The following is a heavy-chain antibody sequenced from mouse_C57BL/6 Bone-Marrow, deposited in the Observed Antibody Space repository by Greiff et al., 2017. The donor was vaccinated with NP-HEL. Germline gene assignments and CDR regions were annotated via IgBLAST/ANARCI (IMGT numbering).Heavy chain of an antibody. J-gene: IGHJ4*01. CDR3: ARSDYGSRYYYAMDY. CDR2: IDPNSGGT. D-gene: IGHD1-1*01. CDR1: GYTFTSYW. V-gene: IGHV1-72*01. Sequence: QVQLKQPGAELVKPGASVKLSCKASGYTFTSYWMHWVKQRPGRGLEWIGRIDPNSGGTKYNEKFKSKATLTVDKPSSTAYMQLSSLTSEDSAVYYCARSDYGSRYYYAMDYWGQGTSVTVSS.